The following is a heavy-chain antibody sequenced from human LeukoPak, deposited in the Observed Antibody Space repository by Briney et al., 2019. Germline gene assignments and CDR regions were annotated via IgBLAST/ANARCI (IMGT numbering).Heavy chain of an antibody. CDR3: AKDKSYSELYHFDY. V-gene: IGHV3-74*01. CDR2: LNGDVSDP. J-gene: IGHJ4*02. Sequence: GGSLGLSCAASGFTLSSYWMHWVRQVPGKGLVWVARLNGDVSDPTYADSVKGRFTISRDNAKNTLYLQMNSLRPEDTAVYYCAKDKSYSELYHFDYWGQGALVTVSS. D-gene: IGHD3-3*01. CDR1: GFTLSSYW.